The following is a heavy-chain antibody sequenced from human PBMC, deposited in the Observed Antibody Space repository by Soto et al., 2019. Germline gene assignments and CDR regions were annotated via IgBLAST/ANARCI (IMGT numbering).Heavy chain of an antibody. D-gene: IGHD6-6*01. CDR2: INHSGST. CDR3: ARTDSSSYFRYYYGMDV. Sequence: QVQLQQWGAGLLKPSETLSLTCAVYGGSFSGYYWSWIRQPPGKGLEWIGEINHSGSTNYNPSLKSRVTISVDTSKNQFSLKLISVTAADTAVYYCARTDSSSYFRYYYGMDVWGQGTTVTVSS. CDR1: GGSFSGYY. J-gene: IGHJ6*02. V-gene: IGHV4-34*01.